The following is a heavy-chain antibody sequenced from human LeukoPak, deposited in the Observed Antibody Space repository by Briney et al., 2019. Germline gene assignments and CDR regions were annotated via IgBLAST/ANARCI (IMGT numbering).Heavy chain of an antibody. J-gene: IGHJ4*02. CDR2: IYSGGST. Sequence: GGSLRLSCAASGFTVSSTYMSWVRQAPGKGLEWVSVIYSGGSTYYADSVKGRFTISRDNSKNTLYLQMNSLRAEDTAVYYCARDSTMVRGNGAIDYWGQGTLVAVSS. V-gene: IGHV3-66*01. D-gene: IGHD3-10*01. CDR1: GFTVSSTY. CDR3: ARDSTMVRGNGAIDY.